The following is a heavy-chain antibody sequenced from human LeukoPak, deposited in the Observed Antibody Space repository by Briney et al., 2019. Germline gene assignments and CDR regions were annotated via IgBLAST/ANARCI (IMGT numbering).Heavy chain of an antibody. V-gene: IGHV3-30*18. D-gene: IGHD2-21*02. CDR2: ISYDGSNK. Sequence: GGSLRLSCAASGFTFNSYGMHWVRQAPGKGLEWVAIISYDGSNKDYAESVKGRFTISRGNSKNTVNLQMNSLRAEDTAVYYCAKAYEAYCGGDCYSFFDYWGQGTLVTVSS. CDR3: AKAYEAYCGGDCYSFFDY. J-gene: IGHJ4*02. CDR1: GFTFNSYG.